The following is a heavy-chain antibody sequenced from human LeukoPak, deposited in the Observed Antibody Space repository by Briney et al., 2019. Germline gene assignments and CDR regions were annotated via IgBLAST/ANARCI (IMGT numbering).Heavy chain of an antibody. D-gene: IGHD6-19*01. J-gene: IGHJ4*02. Sequence: SETLSLTCTVSGGSISSGSYYWSWIRQPAGKGLEWIGRIYTSGSTNYNPSLKSRVTISVDTSKNQFSLKLSSVTAADTAVYYCARETWLVQYYFDYWGQGTLVTVSS. V-gene: IGHV4-61*02. CDR3: ARETWLVQYYFDY. CDR2: IYTSGST. CDR1: GGSISSGSYY.